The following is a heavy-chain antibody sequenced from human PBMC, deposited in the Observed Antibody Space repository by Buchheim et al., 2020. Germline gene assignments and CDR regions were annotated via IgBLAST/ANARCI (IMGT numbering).Heavy chain of an antibody. D-gene: IGHD2-2*01. Sequence: EVQLLESGGALVQPGGSLRLSCAASGFTFSTYGMNWVRQAPGKGLEWVSSISGSGGTTFYSDSVKGRFTISRDNSKNTLYLQMNSLRADDTAVYYCVRGTRGHDYWGQGTL. CDR2: ISGSGGTT. CDR1: GFTFSTYG. CDR3: VRGTRGHDY. V-gene: IGHV3-23*01. J-gene: IGHJ4*02.